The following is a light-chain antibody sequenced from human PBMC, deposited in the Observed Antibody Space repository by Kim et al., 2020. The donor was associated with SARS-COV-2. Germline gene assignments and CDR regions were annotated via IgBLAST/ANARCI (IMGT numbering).Light chain of an antibody. Sequence: LGQTVRITCQGDSLSTYYASWYLQKPGQAPVLLIYGNNNRPSGIPDRFSGSGSGNTASLTITGAQAEYEADYYCNSRDSSGDHPWVFGGGTQLTVL. CDR3: NSRDSSGDHPWV. CDR2: GNN. V-gene: IGLV3-19*01. J-gene: IGLJ3*02. CDR1: SLSTYY.